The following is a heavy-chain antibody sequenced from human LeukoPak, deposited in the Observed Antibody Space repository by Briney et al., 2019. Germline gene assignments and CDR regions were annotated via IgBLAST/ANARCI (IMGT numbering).Heavy chain of an antibody. Sequence: PGGSLRLSCAASGFTFSSYTMSWARQAPGKGLEWVSYISSSSTTIYYADSVKGRFTISRDNAKNSLYLQMNSLRAEDTAVYYCAPLGGASDYWGQGTLVTVSS. D-gene: IGHD3-10*01. CDR1: GFTFSSYT. J-gene: IGHJ4*02. CDR3: APLGGASDY. CDR2: ISSSSTTI. V-gene: IGHV3-48*04.